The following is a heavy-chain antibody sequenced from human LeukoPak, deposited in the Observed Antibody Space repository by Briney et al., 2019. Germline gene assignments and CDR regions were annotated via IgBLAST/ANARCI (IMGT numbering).Heavy chain of an antibody. V-gene: IGHV1-18*01. Sequence: ASVTVSCKASGYTFTSYGISWVRQAPGQGLEWMGWISAYNGNTNYAQKLQGRVTMTTDTSTSTAYMELRSLRSEDTAVYYCAFFPSSSFDYWGQGTLVTVSS. CDR3: AFFPSSSFDY. CDR2: ISAYNGNT. CDR1: GYTFTSYG. J-gene: IGHJ4*02. D-gene: IGHD6-13*01.